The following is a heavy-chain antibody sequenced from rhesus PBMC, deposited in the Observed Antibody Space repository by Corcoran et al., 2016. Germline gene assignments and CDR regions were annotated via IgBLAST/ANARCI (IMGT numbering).Heavy chain of an antibody. D-gene: IGHD6-25*01. V-gene: IGHV4-122*02. CDR2: NTYSGST. Sequence: QVQLQESGPGLVKPSETLSLTCAVSGGSISSGYYYWNWIRQPPGKGLEWIGYNTYSGSTSYHPSLKSRVTISRDTSKNQFSLNLSSMTAADTAVYFCARGKGIAAPGNFDYWGQGVLVTVSS. CDR3: ARGKGIAAPGNFDY. J-gene: IGHJ4*01. CDR1: GGSISSGYYY.